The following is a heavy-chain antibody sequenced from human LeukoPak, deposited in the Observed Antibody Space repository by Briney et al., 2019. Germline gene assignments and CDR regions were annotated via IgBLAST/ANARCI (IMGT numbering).Heavy chain of an antibody. Sequence: PSETLSLTCTVSGGSISSYYWSWIRQPPGKGLEWIGYIYYSGSTNYNPSLKSRVTISVDTSKNQFSLKLSSVTAADTAVYYCARDWSYYDILTGNHGGWFDPWGQGTLVTVSS. V-gene: IGHV4-59*01. CDR3: ARDWSYYDILTGNHGGWFDP. D-gene: IGHD3-9*01. CDR1: GGSISSYY. CDR2: IYYSGST. J-gene: IGHJ5*02.